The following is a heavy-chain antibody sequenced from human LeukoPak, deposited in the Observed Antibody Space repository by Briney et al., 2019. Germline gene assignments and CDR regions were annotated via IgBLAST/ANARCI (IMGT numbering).Heavy chain of an antibody. D-gene: IGHD2-21*02. J-gene: IGHJ5*02. CDR2: IYPSGST. CDR1: GGSISSRNW. Sequence: SGTLSLTCAVSGGSISSRNWWIWVRQPPGKGLEWIGEIYPSGSTNYNPSLKSQVTISIDKSKNQFFLKLSSVTAADTAVYYCAREGRLTAILNWFDPWGQGTLVTVSS. CDR3: AREGRLTAILNWFDP. V-gene: IGHV4-4*02.